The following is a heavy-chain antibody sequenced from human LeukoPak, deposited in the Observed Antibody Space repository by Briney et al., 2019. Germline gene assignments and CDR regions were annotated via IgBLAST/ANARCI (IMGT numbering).Heavy chain of an antibody. Sequence: SETLSLTCAVSGGSISSGGYSWCWIRQPPGKGLEWIGYIYHSGSAYYNPSLKSRVTLSVDRSKNQFSLKLSSVTAADTAVYYCARTAYDSSGNFFDYWGQGTLVTVSS. J-gene: IGHJ4*02. V-gene: IGHV4-30-2*01. CDR2: IYHSGSA. D-gene: IGHD3-22*01. CDR1: GGSISSGGYS. CDR3: ARTAYDSSGNFFDY.